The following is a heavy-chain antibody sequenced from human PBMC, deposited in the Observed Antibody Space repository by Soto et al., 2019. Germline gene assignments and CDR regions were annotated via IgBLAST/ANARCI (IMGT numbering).Heavy chain of an antibody. V-gene: IGHV1-69*12. D-gene: IGHD2-15*01. J-gene: IGHJ6*02. CDR2: IIPIFGTA. Sequence: QVQLVQSGAEVKKPGSSVKVSCKASGGTFSSYAISWVRQAPGQGLEWMGGIIPIFGTANYAQKFQGRVTITADESTSTAYMELSSLRSEDTAVYYCARSPRKYGGNAGYYGMDVWGQGTTVTVSS. CDR3: ARSPRKYGGNAGYYGMDV. CDR1: GGTFSSYA.